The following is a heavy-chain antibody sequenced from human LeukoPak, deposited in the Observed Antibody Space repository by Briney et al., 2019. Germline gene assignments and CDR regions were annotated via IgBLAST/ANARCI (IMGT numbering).Heavy chain of an antibody. J-gene: IGHJ4*02. CDR3: ARVRAIREYYFDY. Sequence: GASVKVSCKASGGTFSSYAISWVRQAPGQGLGWMGGIIPIFGTANYAQKFQGRVTITADESTSTAYMELSSLRSEDTAVYYCARVRAIREYYFDYWGQGTLVTVSS. D-gene: IGHD3-10*01. CDR1: GGTFSSYA. CDR2: IIPIFGTA. V-gene: IGHV1-69*13.